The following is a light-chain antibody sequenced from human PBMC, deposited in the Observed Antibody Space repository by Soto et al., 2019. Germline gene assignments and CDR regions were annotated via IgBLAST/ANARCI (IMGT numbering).Light chain of an antibody. CDR1: QSISSG. J-gene: IGKJ1*01. CDR3: QHYNSPWT. V-gene: IGKV1-5*01. CDR2: DAS. Sequence: DIQMTQSPSTLSASVGDRVTITCRASQSISSGLAWYQQKPGKAPKLLIYDASSLESGVPSRFSGSGSGTGFTLTISSLQPDAFATYYCQHYNSPWTFGQGNKVEIK.